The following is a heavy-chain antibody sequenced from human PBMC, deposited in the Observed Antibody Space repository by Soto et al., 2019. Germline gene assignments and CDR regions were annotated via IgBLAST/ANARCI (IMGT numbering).Heavy chain of an antibody. CDR3: ARHRIAVAGPLDY. CDR2: IYYDGSV. J-gene: IGHJ4*02. Sequence: SETLSLTCTVAGGAIRNSIYYWGWIRQPPGKGLEWIGTIYYDGSVAYSPSLKSRVTLSVDTSRNHFSVKINSVTAADTAVYFCARHRIAVAGPLDYWGQGTLVTVSS. D-gene: IGHD6-19*01. V-gene: IGHV4-39*01. CDR1: GGAIRNSIYY.